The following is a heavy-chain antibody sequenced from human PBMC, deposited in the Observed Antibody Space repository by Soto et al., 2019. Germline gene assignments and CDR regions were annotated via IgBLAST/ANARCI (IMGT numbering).Heavy chain of an antibody. V-gene: IGHV4-34*01. D-gene: IGHD6-13*01. CDR1: GGSFSGYY. CDR3: ARFISTSCYEGYSSSWCPFDY. Sequence: SETLSLTCAVYGGSFSGYYWSWIRQPPGKGLEWIGEINHSGSTNYNPSLKSRVTISVDTSKNQFSLKLSSVTAADTAVYYCARFISTSCYEGYSSSWCPFDYWGQGTLVTVSS. CDR2: INHSGST. J-gene: IGHJ4*02.